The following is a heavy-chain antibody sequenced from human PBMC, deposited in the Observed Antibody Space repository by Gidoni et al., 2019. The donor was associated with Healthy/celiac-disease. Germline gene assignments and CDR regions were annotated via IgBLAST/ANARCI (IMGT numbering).Heavy chain of an antibody. CDR2: IYYSGST. J-gene: IGHJ6*02. CDR1: GGSISSYY. CDR3: ARMDIVATMQDYYYGMDV. D-gene: IGHD5-12*01. Sequence: QVQLQESGPGLVKPSETLSLTCTVSGGSISSYYWSWIRQPPGKGLEWIGYIYYSGSTNYNPSLKSRVTISVDTSKNQFSLKLSSVTAADTAVYYCARMDIVATMQDYYYGMDVWGQGTTVTVSS. V-gene: IGHV4-59*01.